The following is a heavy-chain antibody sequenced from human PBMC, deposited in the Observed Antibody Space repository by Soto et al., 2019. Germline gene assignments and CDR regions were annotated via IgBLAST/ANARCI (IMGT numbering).Heavy chain of an antibody. CDR2: IYHSGST. CDR3: ARTHLWHYYYYGMDV. V-gene: IGHV4-4*02. Sequence: SETLSLTCAVSGGSISSSNWWSWVRQPPGKGLEWIGEIYHSGSTNYNPSLKSRVTISVDKSKNQFSLKLSSVTAADTAVYYCARTHLWHYYYYGMDVWGQGTTVTVSS. J-gene: IGHJ6*02. CDR1: GGSISSSNW.